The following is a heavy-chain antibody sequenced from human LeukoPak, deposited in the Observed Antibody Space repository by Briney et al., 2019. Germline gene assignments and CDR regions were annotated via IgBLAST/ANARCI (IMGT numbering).Heavy chain of an antibody. D-gene: IGHD6-13*01. Sequence: ASVKVSCKASGYTFTDYYMRWVRQAPGQGLEWMGWVNPNSGDTNHAHKFQGRVTMTSDTSISTAYMDLSRVRSGDTAVYYCALLFSSTWYRFDSWGQGTLVTVSS. CDR2: VNPNSGDT. CDR3: ALLFSSTWYRFDS. J-gene: IGHJ4*02. V-gene: IGHV1-2*02. CDR1: GYTFTDYY.